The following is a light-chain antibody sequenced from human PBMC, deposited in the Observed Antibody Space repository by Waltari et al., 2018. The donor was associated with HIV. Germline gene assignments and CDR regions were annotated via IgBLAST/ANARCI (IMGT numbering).Light chain of an antibody. CDR1: NTGRSS. V-gene: IGLV3-21*02. J-gene: IGLJ1*01. CDR3: QVWDSSSDHYV. CDR2: NES. Sequence: SYVLPPPPSVSVDPGQTARLTCGGTNTGRSSPHSYQQTPGQAPVLVVYNESDRPSGIPERFSGSNSGNTATLTISRVEAGDEADYYCQVWDSSSDHYVFGTGTKVTVL.